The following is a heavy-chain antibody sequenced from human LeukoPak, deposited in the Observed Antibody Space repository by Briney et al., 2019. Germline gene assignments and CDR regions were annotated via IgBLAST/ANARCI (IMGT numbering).Heavy chain of an antibody. CDR3: ARHNLLPPLLQLLRQPGWFDP. CDR1: GGSISYSSYY. Sequence: SETLSLTCTVSGGSISYSSYYWGWIRQPPGKGLEWIGSIHYSGSTYYNPSLKSRVTISADTSNNQFSLKLTSVTAADTALYLCARHNLLPPLLQLLRQPGWFDPWRQGTLVSVSS. J-gene: IGHJ5*02. CDR2: IHYSGST. D-gene: IGHD5-24*01. V-gene: IGHV4-39*01.